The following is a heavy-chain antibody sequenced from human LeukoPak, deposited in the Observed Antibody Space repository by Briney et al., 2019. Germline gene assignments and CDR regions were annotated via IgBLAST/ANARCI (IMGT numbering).Heavy chain of an antibody. V-gene: IGHV3-30-3*01. D-gene: IGHD2-2*01. J-gene: IGHJ5*02. CDR1: GFTFSGNT. Sequence: GRSLRLSCAASGFTFSGNTMYWVRQAPGKGLEWVAIISYDGSNKYYADSVKGRFTISRDNSKNTLYLQMNSLRAEDTAVYYCAKGGGDCSSTSCYYNWFDPWGQGTLVTVSS. CDR2: ISYDGSNK. CDR3: AKGGGDCSSTSCYYNWFDP.